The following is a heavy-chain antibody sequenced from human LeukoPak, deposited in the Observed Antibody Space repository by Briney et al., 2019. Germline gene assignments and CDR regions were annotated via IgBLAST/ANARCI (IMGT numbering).Heavy chain of an antibody. J-gene: IGHJ4*02. D-gene: IGHD4/OR15-4a*01. CDR2: ARNRGNGYTT. V-gene: IGHV3-72*01. CDR1: GFTFSDHY. CDR3: ATIMRVDYGTYYFDY. Sequence: GGSLRLSCAACGFTFSDHYIDWVRQAPGKGLEWVGRARNRGNGYTTQYAASVKGRFTFSRDDSENTVYLQMNSLKTEDTAVYFCATIMRVDYGTYYFDYWGQGTLVTVSS.